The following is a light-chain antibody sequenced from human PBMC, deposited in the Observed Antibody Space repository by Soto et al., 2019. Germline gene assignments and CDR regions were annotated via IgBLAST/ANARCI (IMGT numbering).Light chain of an antibody. CDR3: SSYTSSSTLV. V-gene: IGLV2-14*01. CDR1: SSDVGTYNY. J-gene: IGLJ3*02. CDR2: EVS. Sequence: QSALTQPASVSGSPGQSITISCTGTSSDVGTYNYVSWYQQHPGKAPKLMIYEVSNRPSGVSNRFSGSKSGNTASLTISGLQAEDEADHYCSSYTSSSTLVFGGGTKLTVL.